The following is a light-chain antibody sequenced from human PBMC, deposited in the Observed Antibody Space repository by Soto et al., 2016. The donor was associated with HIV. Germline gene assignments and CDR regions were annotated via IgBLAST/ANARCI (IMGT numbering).Light chain of an antibody. CDR1: QSFSSW. J-gene: IGKJ1*01. V-gene: IGKV1-5*03. CDR2: ATS. Sequence: DIQMTQSPSTLSASIGDRVTITCRASQSFSSWLAWYQQKPGKAPKLLMSATSVLESGVPSRFSGSGSGTEFTLTISSLQPEDFATYSCQQLNSYHTWTFGQGTKVEIK. CDR3: QQLNSYHTWT.